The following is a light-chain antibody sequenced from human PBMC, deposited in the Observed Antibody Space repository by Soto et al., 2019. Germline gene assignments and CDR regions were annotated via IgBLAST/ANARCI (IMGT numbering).Light chain of an antibody. CDR3: QQYGSSLVYT. V-gene: IGKV3-20*01. J-gene: IGKJ2*01. Sequence: EIVLTQSPGTLSLSPGERATLSCRASQSLTKRYLAWYQQKSGQAPRLLIYGASNRATGIPDRFSGSGSGTYFTLIISRLEPEDFAVYCCQQYGSSLVYTFGQGTKLAIK. CDR2: GAS. CDR1: QSLTKRY.